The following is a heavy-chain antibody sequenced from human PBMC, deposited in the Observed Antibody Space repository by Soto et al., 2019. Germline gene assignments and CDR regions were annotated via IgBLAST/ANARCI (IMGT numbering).Heavy chain of an antibody. Sequence: GASVKVSCKASGYTFTSYAMHWVRQAPGQRLEWMGWINAGNGNTKYSQKFQGRVTITRDTSASTAYMELSSLRSEDTAVYYCARVFERFISPSCYRGAFDIWAKGKMVTVSS. CDR3: ARVFERFISPSCYRGAFDI. J-gene: IGHJ3*02. CDR2: INAGNGNT. V-gene: IGHV1-3*01. D-gene: IGHD2-2*01. CDR1: GYTFTSYA.